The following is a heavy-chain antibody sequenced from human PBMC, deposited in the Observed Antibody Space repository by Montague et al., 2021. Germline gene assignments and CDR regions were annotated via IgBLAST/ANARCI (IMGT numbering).Heavy chain of an antibody. Sequence: SETLSLTCGVYGGSLSEYYWTWIRQSPEKGLEWIGEVRHIGSTNYNPSLKSRVTMSVDKSKIQFSLKLRSVTAADTAVYYCASDRGPFDYWGQGAVVTVSS. D-gene: IGHD3-10*01. V-gene: IGHV4-34*01. CDR1: GGSLSEYY. J-gene: IGHJ4*02. CDR3: ASDRGPFDY. CDR2: VRHIGST.